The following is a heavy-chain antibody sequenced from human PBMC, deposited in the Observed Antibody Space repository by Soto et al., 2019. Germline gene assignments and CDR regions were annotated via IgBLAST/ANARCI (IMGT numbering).Heavy chain of an antibody. CDR1: GYTFTTSG. V-gene: IGHV1-18*01. D-gene: IGHD2-2*01. Sequence: QVQLVQSGAEVRKPGASVKVSCKASGYTFTTSGISWVRQAPGQGLEWMAMISAYNGNTNYAQKFQGRVTLTTDTPTSTAYMELRSLKSADTATYYCARVRGIPADADYWGQGSLVTVSS. CDR3: ARVRGIPADADY. J-gene: IGHJ4*02. CDR2: ISAYNGNT.